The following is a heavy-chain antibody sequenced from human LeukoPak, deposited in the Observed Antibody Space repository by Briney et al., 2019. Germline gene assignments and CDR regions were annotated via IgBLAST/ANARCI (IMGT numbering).Heavy chain of an antibody. J-gene: IGHJ6*02. V-gene: IGHV3-30-3*01. CDR1: GFTFSSYA. D-gene: IGHD2-15*01. CDR3: ARDRWELLSNSYHYCGLDV. CDR2: ISYDGSNK. Sequence: GGSLRLSCAASGFTFSSYAMHWVRQAPGKGLEWVAVISYDGSNKYYADSVKGRFTISRDNSKNTLYLQMNSLRAEDTAVYYCARDRWELLSNSYHYCGLDVWGQGTTVTVSS.